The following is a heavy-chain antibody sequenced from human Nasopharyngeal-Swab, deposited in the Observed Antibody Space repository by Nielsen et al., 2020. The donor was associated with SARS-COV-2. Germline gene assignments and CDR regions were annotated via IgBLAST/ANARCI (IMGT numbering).Heavy chain of an antibody. CDR2: ISSSGSTI. CDR3: ARDRNYCGSGGLDY. D-gene: IGHD3-10*01. Sequence: WIRQPPGKGLEWVSYISSSGSTIYYADSVKGRFTISRDNAKNSLYLQMNSLRAEDTAVYYCARDRNYCGSGGLDYWGQGTLVTVSS. V-gene: IGHV3-11*01. J-gene: IGHJ4*02.